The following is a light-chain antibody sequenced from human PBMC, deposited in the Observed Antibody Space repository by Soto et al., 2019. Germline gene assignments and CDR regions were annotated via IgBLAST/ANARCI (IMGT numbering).Light chain of an antibody. V-gene: IGKV1-6*01. CDR2: GAS. CDR3: LQDYNYPYT. CDR1: QDIRSD. J-gene: IGKJ2*01. Sequence: AIQMTQSPSSLSASVGDRVTITCRASQDIRSDLGWYQQKPRKAPKLLIYGASNIQSGVPSRFSANGSDTDFTLTINSLQPEDFATYFCLQDYNYPYTFGQGTNLEIK.